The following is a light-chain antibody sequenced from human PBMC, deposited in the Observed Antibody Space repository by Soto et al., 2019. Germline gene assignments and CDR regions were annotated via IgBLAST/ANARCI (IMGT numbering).Light chain of an antibody. CDR1: QSVSSSY. J-gene: IGKJ5*01. CDR2: GAS. Sequence: EIVLTQSPGTLSLSPGERATLSCRASQSVSSSYLAWYQQKPGQAPRLLIYGASIRATGIPDRFSGSGSGTDFTLTISRLEHEDFAVYYCQKYGSSPPITFGQGKRLEIK. CDR3: QKYGSSPPIT. V-gene: IGKV3-20*01.